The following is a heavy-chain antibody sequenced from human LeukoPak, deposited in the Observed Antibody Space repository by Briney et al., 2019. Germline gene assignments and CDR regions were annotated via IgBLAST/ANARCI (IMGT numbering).Heavy chain of an antibody. J-gene: IGHJ6*03. CDR1: GGTFSSYA. CDR2: IIPIFGTA. D-gene: IGHD2-2*02. CDR3: ARSGGGSGRYCSSTSCYTKKDYYYYMDV. Sequence: SVKVSCKASGGTFSSYAISWLRQAPGQGLEWMGGIIPIFGTANYAQKFQGRVTITTDESMSTAYMELSSLRSEDTAVYYCARSGGGSGRYCSSTSCYTKKDYYYYMDVWGKGTTVTVSS. V-gene: IGHV1-69*05.